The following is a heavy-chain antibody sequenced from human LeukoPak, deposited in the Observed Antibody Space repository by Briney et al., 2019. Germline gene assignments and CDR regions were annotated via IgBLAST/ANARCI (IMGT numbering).Heavy chain of an antibody. CDR1: GGTFSSYA. Sequence: SVKVSCKASGGTFSSYAINWVRQAPGQGLEWMGRIVPIFGTTNYAQKFQGRVTITTDESTSTAYMELSSLRSEDTAVYYCARDRGERGSSWSLPAHGFDTWGQGTMVTVSS. CDR2: IVPIFGTT. V-gene: IGHV1-69*05. D-gene: IGHD6-13*01. CDR3: ARDRGERGSSWSLPAHGFDT. J-gene: IGHJ3*02.